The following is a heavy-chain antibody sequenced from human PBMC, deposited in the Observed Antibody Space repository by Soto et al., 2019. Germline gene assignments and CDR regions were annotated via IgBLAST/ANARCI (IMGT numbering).Heavy chain of an antibody. Sequence: SLRLSCAASGFTFSSYWMSWVRQAPGKGLEWVANIKQDGSEKYYVDSVKGRFTISRDNAKNSLYLQMNSLRAEDTAVYYCARGYCISTSCYVRYYGMDVWGQGTTVTVSS. CDR3: ARGYCISTSCYVRYYGMDV. D-gene: IGHD2-2*01. CDR1: GFTFSSYW. V-gene: IGHV3-7*01. CDR2: IKQDGSEK. J-gene: IGHJ6*02.